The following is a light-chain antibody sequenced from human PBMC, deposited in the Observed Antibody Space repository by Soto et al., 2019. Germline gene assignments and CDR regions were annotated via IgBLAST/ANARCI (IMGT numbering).Light chain of an antibody. CDR3: QQSYSTPTPPT. CDR1: QSITTH. V-gene: IGKV1-39*01. J-gene: IGKJ2*01. Sequence: DIQMTQSPSSLSASVGDRVTMTCRASQSITTHVNWYQQKPGKAPKLLIYAASILQSGVPSRFSGSRSGTDFTLTISSLQPEDFATYFCQQSYSTPTPPTFGQGTKVEIK. CDR2: AAS.